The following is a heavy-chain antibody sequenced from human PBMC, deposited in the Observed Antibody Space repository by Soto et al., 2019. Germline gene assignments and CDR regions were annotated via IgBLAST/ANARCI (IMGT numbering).Heavy chain of an antibody. V-gene: IGHV3-23*01. Sequence: GGSLRLSCAASGFTFNNYAMSWVRQAPGKGLEWVSSISGSGSSTYYADSVKGRFTISRDNSKNTLYLQLNTLRAEDTAVYYCAKDQPGVAARFDYWGQGTLVTVSS. J-gene: IGHJ4*02. CDR1: GFTFNNYA. CDR2: ISGSGSST. CDR3: AKDQPGVAARFDY. D-gene: IGHD6-13*01.